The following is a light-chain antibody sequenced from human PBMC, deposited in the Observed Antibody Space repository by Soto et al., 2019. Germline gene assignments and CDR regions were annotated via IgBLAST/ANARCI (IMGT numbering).Light chain of an antibody. CDR1: SSDVGGYDY. V-gene: IGLV2-11*01. Sequence: QSVLTQPRSVAGSPGQSVTMACTGTSSDVGGYDYVSWYQQHPGKAPKLIIYDVRKRPSGVPDRLSGSKSGNTASLTIYGLQPEDEADYYCCSFGGRYTILFRGGTKLTVL. J-gene: IGLJ2*01. CDR3: CSFGGRYTIL. CDR2: DVR.